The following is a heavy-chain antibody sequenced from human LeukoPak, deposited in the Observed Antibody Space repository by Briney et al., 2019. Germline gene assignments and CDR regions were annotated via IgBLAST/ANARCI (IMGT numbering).Heavy chain of an antibody. CDR1: DGSIN. D-gene: IGHD2-2*01. J-gene: IGHJ5*02. CDR2: MSYSGST. Sequence: SETLSLTCTVSDGSINWGWIRQPPGKGLEWVGSMSYSGSTFYNPSLKSRVSISVDTSKNEFSLKLNSVTAADTAVYYCARDFLECSRASCLNWFDPWGQGTLVTVSS. CDR3: ARDFLECSRASCLNWFDP. V-gene: IGHV4-39*07.